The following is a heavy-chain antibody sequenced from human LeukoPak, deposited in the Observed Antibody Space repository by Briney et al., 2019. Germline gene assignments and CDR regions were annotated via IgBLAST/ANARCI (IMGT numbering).Heavy chain of an antibody. CDR3: ARDQTPFY. CDR1: GFTFSSYS. J-gene: IGHJ4*02. Sequence: GGSLRLSCAASGFTFSSYSMNWVRQAPGKGLEWVSSISSSSSYIYYADSVKGRFTISRNNARNSLYLQMDSLRAEDTAVYYCARDQTPFYWGQGSLVTVSS. V-gene: IGHV3-21*01. D-gene: IGHD2-15*01. CDR2: ISSSSSYI.